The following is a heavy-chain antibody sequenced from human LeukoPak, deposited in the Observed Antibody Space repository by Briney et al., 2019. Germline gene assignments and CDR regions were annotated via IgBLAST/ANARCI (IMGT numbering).Heavy chain of an antibody. D-gene: IGHD4-17*01. Sequence: GRSLRLSCATSGFTFSSYGMHWVRQAPGKGLEWVAVISYDGSNKYYADSVKGRFTISRDNSKNTLYLQMNSLRAEDTAVYYCAKAPNDYGDIPLDYWGQGTLVTVSS. CDR1: GFTFSSYG. CDR2: ISYDGSNK. CDR3: AKAPNDYGDIPLDY. J-gene: IGHJ4*02. V-gene: IGHV3-30*18.